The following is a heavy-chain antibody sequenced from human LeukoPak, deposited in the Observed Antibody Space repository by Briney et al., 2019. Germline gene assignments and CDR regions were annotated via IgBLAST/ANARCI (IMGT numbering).Heavy chain of an antibody. Sequence: SETLSLTCTVSGGSISSDYWSWIRQPPGKGLEWIGYIYYSGSTNYNPSLKSRVTISVDTSKNQSSLKLSSVTAADTAVYYCARVVVYYFDYWGQGTLVTVSS. CDR1: GGSISSDY. V-gene: IGHV4-59*01. CDR3: ARVVVYYFDY. CDR2: IYYSGST. J-gene: IGHJ4*02. D-gene: IGHD2-15*01.